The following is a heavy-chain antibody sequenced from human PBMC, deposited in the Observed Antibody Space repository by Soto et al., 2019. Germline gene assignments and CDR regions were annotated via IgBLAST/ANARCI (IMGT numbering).Heavy chain of an antibody. D-gene: IGHD3-10*01. J-gene: IGHJ4*02. CDR1: GGSISSSSYY. V-gene: IGHV4-39*07. CDR2: IYYSGST. Sequence: SETLSLTCTVSGGSISSSSYYWGWIRQPPGKGLEWIGYIYYSGSTYYNPSLKSRVTISVDRSKNQFSLKLISVTAADTAVYFCASGKYISGSYYLDYWGQGTLVTVSS. CDR3: ASGKYISGSYYLDY.